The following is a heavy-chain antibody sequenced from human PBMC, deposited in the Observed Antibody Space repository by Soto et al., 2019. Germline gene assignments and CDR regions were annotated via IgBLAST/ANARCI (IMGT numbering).Heavy chain of an antibody. CDR1: GYNFSKYW. CDR3: ARMGFSGGGYLSYYYYGMDV. Sequence: PVVPLKISCKGSGYNFSKYWVGWVRKMPGKDLEWMAIIYPDDSDTRYSPSFQGQVTISADKSISTAYLQWSSLKASDTAMYYCARMGFSGGGYLSYYYYGMDVWGQGTTVTVSS. J-gene: IGHJ6*02. CDR2: IYPDDSDT. D-gene: IGHD2-15*01. V-gene: IGHV5-51*01.